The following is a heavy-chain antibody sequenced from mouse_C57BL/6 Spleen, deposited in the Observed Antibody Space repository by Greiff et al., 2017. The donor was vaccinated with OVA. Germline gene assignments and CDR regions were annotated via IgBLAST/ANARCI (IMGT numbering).Heavy chain of an antibody. Sequence: EVQLQQSGPELVKPGASVKISCKASGYTFTDYYMNWVKQSPGKSLEWIGDINPNNGGTSYNQKFKGKATLTVDKSSSTAYMELRSLTSEDAAVYYCARSRGYAFDGWGQGTTLTVSS. CDR2: INPNNGGT. J-gene: IGHJ2*01. V-gene: IGHV1-26*01. CDR3: ARSRGYAFDG. D-gene: IGHD1-2*01. CDR1: GYTFTDYY.